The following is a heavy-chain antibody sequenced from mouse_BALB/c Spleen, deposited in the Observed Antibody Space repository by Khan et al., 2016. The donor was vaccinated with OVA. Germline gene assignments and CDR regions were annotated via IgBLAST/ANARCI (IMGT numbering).Heavy chain of an antibody. D-gene: IGHD1-1*01. CDR2: IYYNGTV. Sequence: EVQLQESGPGLVKPSQTVSLTCTVTGISITSGNYRWSWIRQFPGNKLEWLGNIYYNGTVTYNPSLTRRTTITRDTSKNQLFLALNSLTAEDTATYYCARDYGSLYWYFDVWGAGTTVTVSS. J-gene: IGHJ1*01. CDR1: GISITSGNYR. V-gene: IGHV3-5*02. CDR3: ARDYGSLYWYFDV.